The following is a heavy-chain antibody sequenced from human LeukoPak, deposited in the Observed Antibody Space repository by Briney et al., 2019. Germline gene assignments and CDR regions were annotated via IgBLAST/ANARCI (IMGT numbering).Heavy chain of an antibody. CDR3: ARGRLYYYDSSGPFDP. CDR1: GFTFSSYS. D-gene: IGHD3-22*01. Sequence: PGGSLSLSCAASGFTFSSYSMNWVRPAPGKGLEWVSYISSSSSTIYYADSVKGRFTISRDNAKNSLYLQMNSLRAEDTAVYYCARGRLYYYDSSGPFDPWGQGTLVTVSS. J-gene: IGHJ5*02. CDR2: ISSSSSTI. V-gene: IGHV3-48*04.